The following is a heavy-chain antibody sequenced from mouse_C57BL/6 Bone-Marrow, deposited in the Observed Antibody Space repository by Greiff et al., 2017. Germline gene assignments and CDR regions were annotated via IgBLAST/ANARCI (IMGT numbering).Heavy chain of an antibody. J-gene: IGHJ2*01. Sequence: EVKLMESGPELVKPGASVKISCKASGYTFTDYYMNWVKQSHGKSLEWIGDINPNNGGTSYNQKFKGKAKLTAVTSASTAYMELSSLTNEDSAVYYCTKLLGLDYWGQGTTLTVSS. V-gene: IGHV1-26*01. CDR2: INPNNGGT. CDR1: GYTFTDYY. CDR3: TKLLGLDY. D-gene: IGHD4-1*01.